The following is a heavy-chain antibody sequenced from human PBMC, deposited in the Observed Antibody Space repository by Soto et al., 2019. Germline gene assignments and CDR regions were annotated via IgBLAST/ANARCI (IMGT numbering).Heavy chain of an antibody. Sequence: SETLSLTCAISGGSISSNNWWTWVRQSPGQGLEWIGSIYYSGRIYYNSSLKSRVTISLDTSKNQFSLNLASVTAADTAVYYCARAPRGNYGYPSYFDYWGQGTLVTVS. J-gene: IGHJ4*02. CDR2: IYYSGRI. D-gene: IGHD3-10*01. V-gene: IGHV4-4*02. CDR1: GGSISSNNW. CDR3: ARAPRGNYGYPSYFDY.